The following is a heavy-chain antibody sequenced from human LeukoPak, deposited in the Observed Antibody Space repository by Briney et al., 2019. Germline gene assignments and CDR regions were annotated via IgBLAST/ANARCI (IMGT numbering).Heavy chain of an antibody. D-gene: IGHD3-3*01. Sequence: GGSLRLSCAASGFIFSSYGMSWVRQAPGKGLEWVSAISGSGASTDYADSVKGRFTISRDNSKNTVYVQMNSLRADDTAVYYCARDISSITIFGVVTPGSHDYWGQGTLVTVSS. CDR1: GFIFSSYG. CDR2: ISGSGAST. V-gene: IGHV3-23*01. J-gene: IGHJ4*02. CDR3: ARDISSITIFGVVTPGSHDY.